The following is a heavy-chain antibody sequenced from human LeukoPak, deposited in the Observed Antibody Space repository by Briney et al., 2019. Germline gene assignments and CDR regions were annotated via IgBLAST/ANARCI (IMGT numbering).Heavy chain of an antibody. V-gene: IGHV3-23*01. CDR3: AKDFSGSYGTFDY. CDR2: ISGSGGST. Sequence: PGGSLRLSCAASGFTFSSYAMSWVRQAPGKGLEWASAISGSGGSTYYADSVKGRFTISRDNSKNTLYLQMNSLRAEDTAVYYCAKDFSGSYGTFDYWGQGTLVTVSS. CDR1: GFTFSSYA. D-gene: IGHD1-26*01. J-gene: IGHJ4*02.